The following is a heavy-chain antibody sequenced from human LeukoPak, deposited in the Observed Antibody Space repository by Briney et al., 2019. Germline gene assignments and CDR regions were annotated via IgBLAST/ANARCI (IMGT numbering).Heavy chain of an antibody. V-gene: IGHV1-18*04. CDR2: ISTYNGFT. J-gene: IGHJ2*01. D-gene: IGHD5-12*01. CDR1: GYTFTNYG. Sequence: ASVKVSCTTSGYTFTNYGVTWVRQAPGQGLEWMGWISTYNGFTNYAEKFQGRVTMTKDTSTTTVYMELRSLRSDDTAVYYCARDQIVATIHHWYFDLWGRGTLVTVSS. CDR3: ARDQIVATIHHWYFDL.